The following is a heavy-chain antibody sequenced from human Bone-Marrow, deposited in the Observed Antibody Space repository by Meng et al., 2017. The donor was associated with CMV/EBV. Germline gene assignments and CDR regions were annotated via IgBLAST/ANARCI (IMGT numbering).Heavy chain of an antibody. D-gene: IGHD2-2*02. J-gene: IGHJ4*02. Sequence: FGGYYWSWIRQPPGKGLEWIGEINDSGRTNYNPSLKSRVTISVDTSKNQFSLKLSSVTAADTAVYYCARAPANIVVVPAAIGGNYFDYWGQGTLVTVSS. V-gene: IGHV4-34*01. CDR3: ARAPANIVVVPAAIGGNYFDY. CDR1: FGGYY. CDR2: INDSGRT.